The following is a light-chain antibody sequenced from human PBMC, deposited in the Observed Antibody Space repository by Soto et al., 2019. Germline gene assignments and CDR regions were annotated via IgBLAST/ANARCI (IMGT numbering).Light chain of an antibody. CDR2: DAS. Sequence: DIQMTQSPSTLSASVGDRVTITCRASQSISSWLAWYQQKPGKAPKLLIYDASSLESGVPSRFSGSGSGTEFTLTISSLQPDDFATYYCQQYNSYWTFGHRTKVEIK. CDR3: QQYNSYWT. CDR1: QSISSW. V-gene: IGKV1-5*01. J-gene: IGKJ1*01.